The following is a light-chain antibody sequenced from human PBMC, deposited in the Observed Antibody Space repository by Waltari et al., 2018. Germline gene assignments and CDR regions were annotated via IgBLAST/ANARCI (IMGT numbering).Light chain of an antibody. CDR2: DVS. J-gene: IGLJ2*01. CDR3: CSYAGSYTLV. V-gene: IGLV2-11*01. CDR1: NNDVGGYNY. Sequence: QSALTQPRSVSGSPGQSVTISCTGTNNDVGGYNYVSWYQQHPGKAPRVIIYDVSKRPSGFPDRFSGSKSGNTASLTISGLQAEDEADYYCCSYAGSYTLVFGGGTKLTVL.